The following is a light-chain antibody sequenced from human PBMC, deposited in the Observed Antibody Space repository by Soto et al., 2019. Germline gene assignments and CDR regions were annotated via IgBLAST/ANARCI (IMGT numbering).Light chain of an antibody. V-gene: IGKV1-6*01. CDR1: QGIRNN. CDR3: LQEYTYPQT. J-gene: IGKJ1*01. CDR2: AAS. Sequence: AIQMTQSPSSLSASVGDRVTITCRASQGIRNNLGWYQQKPGKAPKLLIYAASTVQSGVPSRFSGSGSGTDFTLTISSLQPEDFATYYFLQEYTYPQTFGQGTKVEIK.